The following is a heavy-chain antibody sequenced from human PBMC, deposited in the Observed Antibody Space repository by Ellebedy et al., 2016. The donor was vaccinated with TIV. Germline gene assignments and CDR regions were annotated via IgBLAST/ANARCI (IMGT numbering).Heavy chain of an antibody. D-gene: IGHD3-22*01. CDR3: AITYYYDSSGYTIDY. Sequence: GESLKISCAASGSTFSGSAMHWVRQASGTGLAWVGRIRSKANSYATEYTASVNGRFTISRDDSKNTAYLQMNSLEPEDTAVYYCAITYYYDSSGYTIDYWGQGTLVTVSS. V-gene: IGHV3-73*01. CDR1: GSTFSGSA. J-gene: IGHJ4*02. CDR2: IRSKANSYAT.